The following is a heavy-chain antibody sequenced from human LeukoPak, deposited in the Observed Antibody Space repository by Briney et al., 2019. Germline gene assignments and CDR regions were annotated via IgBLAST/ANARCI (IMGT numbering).Heavy chain of an antibody. D-gene: IGHD3-10*01. CDR1: GFTVSTNY. CDR3: ASQRDLLLWFGEYPGAFDI. J-gene: IGHJ3*02. Sequence: GGSLRLSCAGSGFTVSTNYMSWVRQAPGKGLEWVSVLYSGGTTYYADSVKGRFTISRDNSKNTLYLQMNSLRAEDTAVYYCASQRDLLLWFGEYPGAFDIWGQGTMVTVSS. V-gene: IGHV3-66*04. CDR2: LYSGGTT.